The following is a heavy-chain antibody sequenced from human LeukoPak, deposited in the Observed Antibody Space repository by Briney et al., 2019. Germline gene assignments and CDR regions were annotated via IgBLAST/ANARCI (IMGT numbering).Heavy chain of an antibody. V-gene: IGHV1-69*01. CDR3: ARERRGPDFWSGQDAFDI. CDR1: GATFSSYA. J-gene: IGHJ3*02. CDR2: IIPIVGTA. D-gene: IGHD3-3*01. Sequence: SVKVSCKASGATFSSYAISWVRQAPGQGLEWMGGIIPIVGTANYAQKFQGRVTITADESTSTAYMELSSLRSEDTAVYYCARERRGPDFWSGQDAFDIWGQGTMVTVSS.